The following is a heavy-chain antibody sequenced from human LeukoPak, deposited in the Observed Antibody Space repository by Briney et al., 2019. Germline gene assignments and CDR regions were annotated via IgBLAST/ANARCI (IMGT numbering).Heavy chain of an antibody. CDR2: IYSGGST. CDR1: GFTVSSNY. CDR3: AKLFSAVSTKFEY. D-gene: IGHD5/OR15-5a*01. J-gene: IGHJ4*02. V-gene: IGHV3-53*01. Sequence: QPGGSLRLSCAASGFTVSSNYMSWVRQAPGKGLEWVSVIYSGGSTYYADSVKGRFTISRDNSKNTLHLQMNSLRAEDTAIYYCAKLFSAVSTKFEYWGQGTQVTVSS.